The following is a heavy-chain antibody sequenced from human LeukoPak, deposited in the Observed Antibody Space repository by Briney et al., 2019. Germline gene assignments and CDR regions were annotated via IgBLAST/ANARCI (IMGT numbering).Heavy chain of an antibody. CDR3: ARQLPYCSTTSCYSTNYYYYMDV. V-gene: IGHV5-51*01. J-gene: IGHJ6*03. CDR2: IYPGDSDT. D-gene: IGHD2-2*01. Sequence: SGESLKISCKGSGYSFTSYWIGWVRQMPGKGLEWMGIIYPGDSDTRYSPSFQGQVTISADKSISTAYLQWSSLKASDTAMYYCARQLPYCSTTSCYSTNYYYYMDVWGKGTTVTVSS. CDR1: GYSFTSYW.